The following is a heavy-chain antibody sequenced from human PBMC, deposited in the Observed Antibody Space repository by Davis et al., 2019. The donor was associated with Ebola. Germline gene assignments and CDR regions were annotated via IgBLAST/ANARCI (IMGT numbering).Heavy chain of an antibody. Sequence: PSGSLTLSCAASGFPSNYAWMNCVRQAPGKGLEWVSSISSSSSYIYYADSVKGRFTISRDNAKNSLYLQMNSLRAEDTAVYYCARVPGVPRPIWGQGTTVTVSS. CDR3: ARVPGVPRPI. D-gene: IGHD7-27*01. CDR2: ISSSSSYI. V-gene: IGHV3-21*01. CDR1: GFPSNYAW. J-gene: IGHJ6*02.